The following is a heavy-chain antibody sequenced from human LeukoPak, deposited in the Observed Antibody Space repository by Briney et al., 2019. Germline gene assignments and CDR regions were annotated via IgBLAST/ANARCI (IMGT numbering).Heavy chain of an antibody. V-gene: IGHV4-4*07. Sequence: SETLSLTCTVSGGPISSYYWSWIRQPAGKGLEWIGRIYTSGTTHYNPSLKSRVTMSVDTSKNQFSLKLSSVTAADTAVYYCARLSTVTTSFDYWGQGILVTVSS. CDR1: GGPISSYY. CDR3: ARLSTVTTSFDY. J-gene: IGHJ4*02. CDR2: IYTSGTT. D-gene: IGHD4-17*01.